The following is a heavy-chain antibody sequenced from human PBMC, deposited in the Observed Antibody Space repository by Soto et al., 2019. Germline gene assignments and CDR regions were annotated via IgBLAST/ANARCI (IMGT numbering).Heavy chain of an antibody. CDR1: GFTFTDAW. CDR2: IKSKTDGGTT. Sequence: GGSLRLSCAASGFTFTDAWINWVRQAPGKGLEWVGRIKSKTDGGTTDYAEPVKGRFAISRDDSNNMVYLQMNSLKIEDTAVYYCTTDSYSTIIIVRFDYWGNGTLVTVS. D-gene: IGHD3-22*01. CDR3: TTDSYSTIIIVRFDY. V-gene: IGHV3-15*07. J-gene: IGHJ4*01.